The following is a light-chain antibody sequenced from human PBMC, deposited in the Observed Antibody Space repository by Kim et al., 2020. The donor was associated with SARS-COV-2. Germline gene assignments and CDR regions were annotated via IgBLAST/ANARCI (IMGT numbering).Light chain of an antibody. V-gene: IGKV1-39*01. CDR2: ASS. CDR1: QSIYTY. J-gene: IGKJ2*01. Sequence: DIRMTQSPSSLSASLGDRVIITCRANQSIYTYLNWYQQKPGKAPRLVIYASSRLQSGVSPRFSGSGSGANFNLTITNLQPDDVATYYCQQSHSLPDTFGQGTKLEI. CDR3: QQSHSLPDT.